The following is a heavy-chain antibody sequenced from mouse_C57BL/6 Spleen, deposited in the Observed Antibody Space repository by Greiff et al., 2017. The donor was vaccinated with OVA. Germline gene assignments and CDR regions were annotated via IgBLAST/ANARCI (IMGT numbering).Heavy chain of an antibody. CDR2: IDPSDSYT. V-gene: IGHV1-50*01. CDR3: ARFISYDYAAMDY. Sequence: QVQLQQPGAELVKPGASVKLSCKASGYTFTSYWMQWVKQRPGQGLEWIGEIDPSDSYTNYNQKFKGKATLTVDTSSSTAYMQLSSLTSEDSAVYYCARFISYDYAAMDYWGQGTSVTVSS. D-gene: IGHD2-1*01. J-gene: IGHJ4*01. CDR1: GYTFTSYW.